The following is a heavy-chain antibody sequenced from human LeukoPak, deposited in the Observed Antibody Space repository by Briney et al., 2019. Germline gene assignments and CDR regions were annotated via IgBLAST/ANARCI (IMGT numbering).Heavy chain of an antibody. D-gene: IGHD1-26*01. CDR3: ARVKWELLHYYYYGMDV. V-gene: IGHV1-46*01. CDR2: INPSGGST. CDR1: GYTFTSYY. Sequence: GASVKVSCKASGYTFTSYYMHWVRQAPGQGLEWMGIINPSGGSTSYAQKFQGRVTMTRDTSTSTVYMELSSLRSEDTAVYYCARVKWELLHYYYYGMDVWGQGTTVTVSS. J-gene: IGHJ6*02.